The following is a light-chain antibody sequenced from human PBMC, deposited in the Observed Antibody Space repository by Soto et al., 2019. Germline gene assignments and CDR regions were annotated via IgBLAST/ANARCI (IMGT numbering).Light chain of an antibody. J-gene: IGLJ1*01. CDR2: EVS. V-gene: IGLV2-8*01. CDR1: SSDVGGYNY. CDR3: SSYAGSNNLGV. Sequence: QSALTQPPSASGSPGQSVTISCSGTSSDVGGYNYGSWYQQHPGKAPKLMIYEVSKRPSGVPDRFSGSKSGNMASLTVSGLQDEDEADYYCSSYAGSNNLGVFGTGTKLTVL.